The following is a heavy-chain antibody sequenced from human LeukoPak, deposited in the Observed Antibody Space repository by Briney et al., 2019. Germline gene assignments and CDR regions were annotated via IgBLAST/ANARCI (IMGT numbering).Heavy chain of an antibody. CDR2: IRYDGSNK. J-gene: IGHJ4*02. V-gene: IGHV3-30*02. CDR1: GFTFSTFG. Sequence: AGGSLRLSCAASGFAASGFTFSTFGMHWVRQAPGKGLEWVAFIRYDGSNKYYADSVKGRFTISRDNSKNTLYLQMNSLRDDDTAVYYCTRDRGWQQFDYWDQGTLVTVSS. CDR3: TRDRGWQQFDY. D-gene: IGHD5-24*01.